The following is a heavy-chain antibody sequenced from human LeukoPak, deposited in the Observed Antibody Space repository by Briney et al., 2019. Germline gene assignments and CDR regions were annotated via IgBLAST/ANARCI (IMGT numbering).Heavy chain of an antibody. J-gene: IGHJ4*02. CDR1: GGSFSGYY. CDR3: ARGWDSPYYFDY. D-gene: IGHD1-26*01. Sequence: PSETLSLTCAVYGGSFSGYYWSWIRQPPGKGLEWIGEINHSGSTNYNPSLKSRVTISVDTSKNQFSLKLSSVTAADTAVYYCARGWDSPYYFDYWGQGTLVTVSS. V-gene: IGHV4-34*01. CDR2: INHSGST.